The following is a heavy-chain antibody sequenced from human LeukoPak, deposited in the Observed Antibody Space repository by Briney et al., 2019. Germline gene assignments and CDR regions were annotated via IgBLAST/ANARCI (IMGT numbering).Heavy chain of an antibody. CDR3: ARDAGGPYINSSEWFDP. CDR2: INPRGGST. CDR1: GYTFTSYG. D-gene: IGHD6-6*01. V-gene: IGHV1-46*01. J-gene: IGHJ5*02. Sequence: ASVKVSCKASGYTFTSYGISWVRQAPGQGLEWMGIINPRGGSTSYALKFQGRVTMTRDMSTSTVYMELSSLRSEDTAVYYCARDAGGPYINSSEWFDPWGQGTLVTVSS.